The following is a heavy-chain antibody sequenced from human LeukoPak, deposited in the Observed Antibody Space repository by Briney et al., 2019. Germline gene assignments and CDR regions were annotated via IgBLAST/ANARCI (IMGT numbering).Heavy chain of an antibody. CDR3: ARQWGYCSGGSCYGARIDY. D-gene: IGHD2-15*01. J-gene: IGHJ4*02. Sequence: SETLSLTCTVSGGSISSSSYYWGWIRQPPGKGLEWLGSIYYSGSTYYNPSLKSRVTISVDTSKNQFSLKLSSVTAADTAVYYCARQWGYCSGGSCYGARIDYWGQGTLVTVSS. CDR1: GGSISSSSYY. V-gene: IGHV4-39*01. CDR2: IYYSGST.